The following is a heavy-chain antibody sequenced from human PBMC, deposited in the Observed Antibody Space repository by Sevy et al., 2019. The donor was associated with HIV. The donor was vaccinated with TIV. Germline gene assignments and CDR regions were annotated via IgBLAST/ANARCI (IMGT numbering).Heavy chain of an antibody. D-gene: IGHD3-16*01. CDR1: TFTFGHYA. CDR2: ISYEGSNE. V-gene: IGHV3-30*04. CDR3: ARDWGTPPTAILYYFDF. Sequence: QLGGPLRLSCAASTFTFGHYAMHWVRQAPGKGLQWVAGISYEGSNEYYTDSVKGRFTISRDNSKNTLKLEMNNLRVEDTALYYCARDWGTPPTAILYYFDFWGQGIPVTVSS. J-gene: IGHJ4*02.